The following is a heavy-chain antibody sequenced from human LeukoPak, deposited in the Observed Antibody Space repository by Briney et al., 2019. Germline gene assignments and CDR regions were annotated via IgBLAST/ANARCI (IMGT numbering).Heavy chain of an antibody. J-gene: IGHJ4*02. Sequence: PGGSLRLSCAASGFMFSSNWMSWVRLAPGKGLEWVANIKEDGTETYYVDSVKGRFTISRDNAKNSLYLQMNSLRAEDTAIYYCAKDMIVLGFASDFDYWGQGTLVTVSS. V-gene: IGHV3-7*03. CDR1: GFMFSSNW. CDR2: IKEDGTET. CDR3: AKDMIVLGFASDFDY. D-gene: IGHD3-22*01.